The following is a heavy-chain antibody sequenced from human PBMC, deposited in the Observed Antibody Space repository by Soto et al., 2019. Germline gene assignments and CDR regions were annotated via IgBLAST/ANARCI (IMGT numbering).Heavy chain of an antibody. CDR3: ARVRVGATYYFDN. V-gene: IGHV3-11*06. D-gene: IGHD1-26*01. Sequence: PGGSLSLSCAASGFTFSYYYMSWLRPAPGKGLEWISYISGRATDTRYADSVKGRFTISRGNVNKSVFLQMNSLTAEDAAVYYCARVRVGATYYFDNWGHGTLVTVSS. J-gene: IGHJ4*01. CDR1: GFTFSYYY. CDR2: ISGRATDT.